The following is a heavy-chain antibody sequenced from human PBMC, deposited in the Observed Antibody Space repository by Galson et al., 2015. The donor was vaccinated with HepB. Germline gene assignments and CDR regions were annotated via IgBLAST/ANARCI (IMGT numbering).Heavy chain of an antibody. CDR3: AREGTSPGHIAPYDAFDI. D-gene: IGHD2-2*01. Sequence: SLRLSCAVSGFTFSSYVMHWVRQAPGKGLEWVANIKQDGSEKYYVDSVKGRFTISRDNAKNSLYLQMNSLRAEDTAVYYCAREGTSPGHIAPYDAFDIWGQGTMVTVSS. CDR1: GFTFSSYV. V-gene: IGHV3-7*01. J-gene: IGHJ3*02. CDR2: IKQDGSEK.